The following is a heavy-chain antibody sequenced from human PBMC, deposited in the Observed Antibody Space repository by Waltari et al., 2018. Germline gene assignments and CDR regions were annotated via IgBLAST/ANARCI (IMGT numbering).Heavy chain of an antibody. V-gene: IGHV3-11*01. Sequence: QVQLVESGGGLVKPGGSLRLSCTASGFGLSDFYMTWIRQAPGRGLEWISYMDRGDNVRHYADSVKGRFTISRDNAKNSLFLHMNSLRADDTAVYYCARAREHSDDFWNGYSFYFDQWGQGTLVAVSS. CDR1: GFGLSDFY. J-gene: IGHJ4*02. D-gene: IGHD3-3*01. CDR2: MDRGDNVR. CDR3: ARAREHSDDFWNGYSFYFDQ.